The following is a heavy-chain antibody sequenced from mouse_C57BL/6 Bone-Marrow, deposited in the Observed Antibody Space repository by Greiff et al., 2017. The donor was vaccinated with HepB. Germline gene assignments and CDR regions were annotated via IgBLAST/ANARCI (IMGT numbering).Heavy chain of an antibody. CDR3: ARRGLLRYYFDY. CDR2: IDPSDSDT. D-gene: IGHD1-1*01. Sequence: QVQLQQPGAELVMPGASVKLSCKASGYTFTSYWMHWVKQRPGQGLEWIGEIDPSDSDTNYTQKFKGKSTLTVDKSSRTAYMQLSSLTSEDSAVYYCARRGLLRYYFDYWGQGTTLTVSS. V-gene: IGHV1-69*01. J-gene: IGHJ2*01. CDR1: GYTFTSYW.